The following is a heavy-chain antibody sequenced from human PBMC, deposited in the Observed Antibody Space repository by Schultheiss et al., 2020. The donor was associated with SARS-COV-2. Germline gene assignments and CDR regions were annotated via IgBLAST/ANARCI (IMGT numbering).Heavy chain of an antibody. D-gene: IGHD3-9*01. V-gene: IGHV3-23*01. CDR2: ISGSGGST. Sequence: GESLKISCVTSGFPFITYGMSWVRQAPGKGLEWVSAISGSGGSTYYADSVKGRFTISRDNSKNTLYLQMNSLRAEDTAVYYCAKTQRGDRLRYFDWLLYVFDYWGQGTLVTVSS. CDR3: AKTQRGDRLRYFDWLLYVFDY. CDR1: GFPFITYG. J-gene: IGHJ4*02.